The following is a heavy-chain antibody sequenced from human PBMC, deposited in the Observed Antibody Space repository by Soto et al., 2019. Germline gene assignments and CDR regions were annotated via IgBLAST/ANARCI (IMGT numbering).Heavy chain of an antibody. CDR1: GFNFSSYI. CDR3: ARDGYCSSTSCPQHYYYGMDV. V-gene: IGHV3-21*01. CDR2: ISSSSSYI. D-gene: IGHD2-2*03. Sequence: EVQLVESGGGLVKPGGSLRLSCAASGFNFSSYIMIWVRQAPGKGLEWVSSISSSSSYIYYADSVKGRFTISRDNAKNSLYLQMNSLRAEDTAVYYCARDGYCSSTSCPQHYYYGMDVWGQGTTVTVSS. J-gene: IGHJ6*02.